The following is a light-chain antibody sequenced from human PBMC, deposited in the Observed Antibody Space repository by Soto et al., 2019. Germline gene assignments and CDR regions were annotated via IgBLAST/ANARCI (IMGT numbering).Light chain of an antibody. J-gene: IGKJ4*01. CDR1: QNINSW. CDR2: TAS. Sequence: DIQMTQSPSSVSASLGDRVTITCRASQNINSWLAWYQQKPGKAPKLLIYTASRLQTGVPSRFSGSGSGTDFTLTISSLQPEDFATYYCLQAERVPLTFGGGTKVDIK. CDR3: LQAERVPLT. V-gene: IGKV1D-12*01.